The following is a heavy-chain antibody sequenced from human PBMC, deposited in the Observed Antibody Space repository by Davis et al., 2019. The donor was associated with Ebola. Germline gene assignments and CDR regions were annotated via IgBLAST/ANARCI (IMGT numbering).Heavy chain of an antibody. V-gene: IGHV4-39*01. CDR3: ARQIPRSVFDY. CDR1: GGSISSSSYY. J-gene: IGHJ4*02. CDR2: IYYSGST. Sequence: PSETLSLTCTVSGGSISSSSYYWGWIRQPPGKGLEWTGSIYYSGSTYYNPSLKSRVTISVDTSKNQFSLKLSSVTAADTAVYYCARQIPRSVFDYWGQGTLVTVSS. D-gene: IGHD2-15*01.